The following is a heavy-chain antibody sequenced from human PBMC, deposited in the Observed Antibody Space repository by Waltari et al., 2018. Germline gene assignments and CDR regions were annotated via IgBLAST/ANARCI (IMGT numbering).Heavy chain of an antibody. D-gene: IGHD6-13*01. CDR3: ARDDPAAAPDYYYYYGMDV. J-gene: IGHJ6*02. CDR1: GFTFSSYS. V-gene: IGHV3-21*01. CDR2: ISSSSSYR. Sequence: EVQLVESGGGLVKPGGSLRLSCAASGFTFSSYSMNWVRQAPGKGLEWVSSISSSSSYRYYADSVKGRFTISRDNAKNSLYLQMNSLRAEDTAVYYCARDDPAAAPDYYYYYGMDVWGQGTTVTVSS.